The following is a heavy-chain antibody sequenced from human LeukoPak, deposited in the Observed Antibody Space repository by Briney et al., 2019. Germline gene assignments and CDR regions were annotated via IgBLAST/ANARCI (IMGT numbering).Heavy chain of an antibody. D-gene: IGHD6-19*01. CDR1: GFTFSSYG. V-gene: IGHV3-23*01. J-gene: IGHJ6*03. CDR2: ISGSGGST. Sequence: PGGTLRLSCAASGFTFSSYGMSWVRQAPGKGLEWVSAISGSGGSTYYADSVKGRFTISRDNSKNTLYLQMNSLRAEDTAVYYCAKDRIQQWPVLTEQYYYYMDVWGKGTTVTISS. CDR3: AKDRIQQWPVLTEQYYYYMDV.